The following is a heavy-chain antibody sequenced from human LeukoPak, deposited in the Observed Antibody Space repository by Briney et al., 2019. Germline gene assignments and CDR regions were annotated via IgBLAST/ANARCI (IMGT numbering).Heavy chain of an antibody. CDR2: FYPGDSDP. J-gene: IGHJ4*02. CDR1: GYRLSAYW. D-gene: IGHD6-19*01. V-gene: IGHV5-51*01. Sequence: GESLEISWKGPGYRLSAYWFGLVRQTPGKGLGWMGIFYPGDSDPRYTPPFEGHITISADESIGTAYLQLNSLQASDTAMYYCARLDGTRGGDYGGQGTLVTVSS. CDR3: ARLDGTRGGDY.